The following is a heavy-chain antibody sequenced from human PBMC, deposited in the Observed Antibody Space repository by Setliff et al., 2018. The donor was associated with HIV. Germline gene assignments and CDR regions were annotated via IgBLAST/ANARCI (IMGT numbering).Heavy chain of an antibody. D-gene: IGHD2-2*01. J-gene: IGHJ5*02. CDR3: AKVAVTGYCSTTSCQNWFDP. Sequence: SETLSLTCAVYGGSVSGYYWSWIRQPPGKGLEWIGEINHSGSTNYNPSLKSRVTISLDTSKNQFSLRLISVTAADTAVYYCAKVAVTGYCSTTSCQNWFDPWGQGTLVTVSS. CDR2: INHSGST. CDR1: GGSVSGYY. V-gene: IGHV4-34*01.